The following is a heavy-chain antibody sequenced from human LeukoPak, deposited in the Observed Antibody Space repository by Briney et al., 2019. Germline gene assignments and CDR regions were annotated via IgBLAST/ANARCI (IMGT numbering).Heavy chain of an antibody. CDR3: VGVVGASYYYYGMDV. CDR1: GFTFSDYY. CDR2: ISSSGSTI. V-gene: IGHV3-11*01. Sequence: PGGSLRLSCAASGFTFSDYYMSWIRQAPGKGLEWVSYISSSGSTIYYADSVKGRFTISRDNAKNSLYLQMNSLRAEDTAVYYCVGVVGASYYYYGMDVWGQGTTVTVSS. D-gene: IGHD1-26*01. J-gene: IGHJ6*02.